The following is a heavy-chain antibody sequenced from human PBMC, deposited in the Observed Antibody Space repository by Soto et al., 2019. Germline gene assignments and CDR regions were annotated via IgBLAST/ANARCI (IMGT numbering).Heavy chain of an antibody. J-gene: IGHJ3*02. Sequence: GGSLRLSCAASGFTFSSYGMHWVRQAPGKGLEWVAVIWYDGSNKYYADSVKGRFTISRDNSKNTLYLQMNSLRAEDTAVYYCAGSEEGITMVRGVNGLGAFDIWGQGTMVTVSS. CDR3: AGSEEGITMVRGVNGLGAFDI. D-gene: IGHD3-10*01. CDR2: IWYDGSNK. V-gene: IGHV3-33*01. CDR1: GFTFSSYG.